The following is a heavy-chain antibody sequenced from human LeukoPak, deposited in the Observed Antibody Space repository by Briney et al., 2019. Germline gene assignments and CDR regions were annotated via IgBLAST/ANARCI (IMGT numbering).Heavy chain of an antibody. J-gene: IGHJ4*02. V-gene: IGHV3-23*01. CDR2: TSDRGDYI. Sequence: GGSLRLSCAASGFTFTSYSMSWVRQAPGKGLEWVSGTSDRGDYIYYADSVKGRFTISRDNSKNTLYLQMNSLRAEDTAVYYCAKAPRRATDYWGQGTLVTVSS. CDR1: GFTFTSYS. D-gene: IGHD1-26*01. CDR3: AKAPRRATDY.